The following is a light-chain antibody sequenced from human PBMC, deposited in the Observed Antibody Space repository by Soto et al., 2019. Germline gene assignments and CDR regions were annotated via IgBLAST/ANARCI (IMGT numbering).Light chain of an antibody. V-gene: IGKV1-39*01. CDR2: TAS. CDR3: QQSYTIPT. CDR1: QSISAY. Sequence: IQMNQSPSSLSESVGDRVTITCRARQSISAYLNWYQQKLGKAPKLLIHTASTLQSGVPSRFRGSAAGTYFTLTISSLQPEDSATYYCQQSYTIPTFGGGTKVEIK. J-gene: IGKJ4*01.